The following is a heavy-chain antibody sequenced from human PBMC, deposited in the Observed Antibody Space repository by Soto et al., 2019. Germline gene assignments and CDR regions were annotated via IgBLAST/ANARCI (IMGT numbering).Heavy chain of an antibody. J-gene: IGHJ6*02. D-gene: IGHD2-15*01. Sequence: RASVKVSCKASGGTFSSYAISWVRQAPGQGLEWMGGIIPIFGTANYAQKFQGRVTITADESTSTAYMELSSLRSEDTAVYYCARALEYCSGGSCYSGLDSYYYRMDVWGQGTTVTVSS. CDR3: ARALEYCSGGSCYSGLDSYYYRMDV. CDR1: GGTFSSYA. CDR2: IIPIFGTA. V-gene: IGHV1-69*13.